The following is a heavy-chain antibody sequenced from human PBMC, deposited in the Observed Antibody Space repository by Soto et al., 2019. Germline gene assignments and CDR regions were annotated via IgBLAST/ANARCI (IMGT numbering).Heavy chain of an antibody. CDR1: GGSFGGYY. D-gene: IGHD6-13*01. J-gene: IGHJ5*02. CDR3: ARAGVGSSWYFVWFDP. Sequence: SETLSLTCAVYGGSFGGYYGSWIRQPPGKGLEWIGEINHSGSTNYNPSLKSRVTISVDTSKNQFSLKLSSVTAADTAVYYCARAGVGSSWYFVWFDPWGQGTLVTVSS. CDR2: INHSGST. V-gene: IGHV4-34*01.